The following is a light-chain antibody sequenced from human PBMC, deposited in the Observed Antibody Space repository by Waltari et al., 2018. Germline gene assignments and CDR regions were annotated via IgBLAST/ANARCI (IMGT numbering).Light chain of an antibody. CDR1: SSNIASNP. V-gene: IGLV1-44*01. J-gene: IGLJ2*01. CDR3: AAWNDSPDGVI. Sequence: QSVLTQPPSVSGTPGQRVTISCSGSSSNIASNPVSWYQQVPGAAPKLPIYANQRRPSGGPDRFSVSKSGSSASLAISGLQTEDEADYFCAAWNDSPDGVIFGGGTTLTVL. CDR2: ANQ.